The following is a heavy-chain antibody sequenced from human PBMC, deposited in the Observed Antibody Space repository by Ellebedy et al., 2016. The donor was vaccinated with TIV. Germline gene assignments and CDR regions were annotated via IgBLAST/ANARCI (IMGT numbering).Heavy chain of an antibody. CDR2: INPDGSRT. J-gene: IGHJ4*02. V-gene: IGHV3-74*01. D-gene: IGHD3-10*01. Sequence: GGSLRLSCAASGFTFSSYWMHWVRQVPGKGLVWVSFINPDGSRTTYADSVKGRFTISRDNAKNSLYLQMNSLRDEDTAVYYCAIWFGVNNDYWGQGTLVTVSS. CDR1: GFTFSSYW. CDR3: AIWFGVNNDY.